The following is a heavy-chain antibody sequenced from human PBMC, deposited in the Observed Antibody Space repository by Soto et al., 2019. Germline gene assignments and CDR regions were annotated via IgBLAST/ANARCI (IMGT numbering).Heavy chain of an antibody. J-gene: IGHJ4*02. D-gene: IGHD6-19*01. Sequence: QVQLVQSGAEMKKPGASVKVSCKASGYTFSTYGITWVRQAPGQGLDWMGWINPFKGDTNSAARFQDRVTMTTDTSTRTAYMELRSLRSDDTAVYYCARVGGYKSGWYSGDWGQGTLVTVSS. CDR2: INPFKGDT. V-gene: IGHV1-18*01. CDR3: ARVGGYKSGWYSGD. CDR1: GYTFSTYG.